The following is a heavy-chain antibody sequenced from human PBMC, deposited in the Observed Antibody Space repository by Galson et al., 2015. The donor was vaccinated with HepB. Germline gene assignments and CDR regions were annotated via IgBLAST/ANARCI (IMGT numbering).Heavy chain of an antibody. CDR3: ARHRDGGYSLDH. D-gene: IGHD4-17*01. CDR2: IDPSDSYI. CDR1: GYTFTRFW. V-gene: IGHV5-10-1*01. J-gene: IGHJ4*02. Sequence: QSGAEVKKPGEPLRISCKGSGYTFTRFWINWVRQMPGKGLEWMGRIDPSDSYIDYNPSFEGRVSISVDNSISTVYLQASGLKASDTAIYYCARHRDGGYSLDHWGQGTLVAVSS.